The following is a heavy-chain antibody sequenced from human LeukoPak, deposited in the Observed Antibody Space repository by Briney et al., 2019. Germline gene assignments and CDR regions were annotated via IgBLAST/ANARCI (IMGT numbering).Heavy chain of an antibody. CDR3: ARDRGFGVAPRCFDY. CDR2: ISAYNGNT. D-gene: IGHD3-3*01. J-gene: IGHJ4*02. Sequence: ASVKVSCKASGYTFTSYDINWVRQAPGQGLEWMGWISAYNGNTNYAQKLQGRVTMTTDTSTSTAYMELRSLRSDDTAVYYCARDRGFGVAPRCFDYWGQGTLVTVSS. V-gene: IGHV1-18*01. CDR1: GYTFTSYD.